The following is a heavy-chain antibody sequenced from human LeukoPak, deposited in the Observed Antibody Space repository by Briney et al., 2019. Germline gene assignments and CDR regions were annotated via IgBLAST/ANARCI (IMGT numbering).Heavy chain of an antibody. Sequence: SETLSLTCTVSGGSISSYQWSWIRQPPGKGPEWIGYIYYSGTTNYNPSLKSRVTISVDTSKNQISLKLSSVTAADTAVYNCARHGQWELHYYFDYWGQGTLVTVSS. V-gene: IGHV4-59*08. D-gene: IGHD1-26*01. CDR2: IYYSGTT. CDR3: ARHGQWELHYYFDY. J-gene: IGHJ4*02. CDR1: GGSISSYQ.